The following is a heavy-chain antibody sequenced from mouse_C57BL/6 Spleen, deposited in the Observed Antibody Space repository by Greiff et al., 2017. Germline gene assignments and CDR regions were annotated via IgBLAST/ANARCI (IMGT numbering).Heavy chain of an antibody. CDR1: GFTFSDYG. D-gene: IGHD1-1*01. V-gene: IGHV5-17*01. CDR3: ARTLLSYYDGSSYAMDY. J-gene: IGHJ4*01. CDR2: ISSGSSTI. Sequence: EVQVVESGGGLVKPGGSLKLSCAASGFTFSDYGMHWVRQAPEKGLEWVAYISSGSSTIYYADTVKGRFTISRDNAKNTLFLQMTSLRSEDTAMYYCARTLLSYYDGSSYAMDYWGQGTSVTVSS.